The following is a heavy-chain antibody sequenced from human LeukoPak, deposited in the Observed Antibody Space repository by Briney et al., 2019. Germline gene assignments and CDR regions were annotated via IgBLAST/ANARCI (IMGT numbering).Heavy chain of an antibody. V-gene: IGHV4-34*01. D-gene: IGHD1-20*01. CDR2: INHSGST. Sequence: PSETLSLTCAVYGGSFSGYYWSWVRQPPGKGLEWIGEINHSGSTNYNPSLKSRVTISADTSKNQFSLKLSSVTAADTAVYYCVRDRNWRLADDAFDIWGQGIMVTVSS. CDR1: GGSFSGYY. J-gene: IGHJ3*02. CDR3: VRDRNWRLADDAFDI.